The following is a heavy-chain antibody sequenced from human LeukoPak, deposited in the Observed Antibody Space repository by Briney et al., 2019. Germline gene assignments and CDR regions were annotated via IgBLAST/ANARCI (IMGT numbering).Heavy chain of an antibody. Sequence: SETLSLTCTVSGGSISSYYWSWIRQPPGKGLEWIGYIYYSGSTNYNPSLKSRVTISVDTSKNQFSLKLSSVTAADTAVYYRARDLKGSTFYYGMDVWGQGTTVTVSS. CDR2: IYYSGST. CDR3: ARDLKGSTFYYGMDV. V-gene: IGHV4-59*01. CDR1: GGSISSYY. D-gene: IGHD2-2*01. J-gene: IGHJ6*02.